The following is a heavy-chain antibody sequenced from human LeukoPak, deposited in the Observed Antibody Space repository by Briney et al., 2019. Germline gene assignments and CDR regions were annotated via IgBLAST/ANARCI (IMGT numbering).Heavy chain of an antibody. D-gene: IGHD5/OR15-5a*01. Sequence: KPSETLSLTCTVSGGSISNSSYYWGWIRQPPGKGLEWIGSISYSGSTYYNPSLKSRVTISVDTSKNQLSLKLSSVTAADTAVVFCARAVRLGPFLYYFDYWGQGTLVTVSS. CDR3: ARAVRLGPFLYYFDY. CDR2: ISYSGST. CDR1: GGSISNSSYY. J-gene: IGHJ4*02. V-gene: IGHV4-39*01.